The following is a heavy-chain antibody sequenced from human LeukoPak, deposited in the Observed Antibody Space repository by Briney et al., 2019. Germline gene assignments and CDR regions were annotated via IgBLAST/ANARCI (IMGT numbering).Heavy chain of an antibody. V-gene: IGHV3-48*03. CDR1: GFTFSSYE. J-gene: IGHJ6*03. CDR2: ISSSGNTK. CDR3: ARDLRGFPYYYYYMDV. Sequence: PGGSLRLSCAASGFTFSSYEMNWVCQAPGKGLEWVSYISSSGNTKYYADSVKGRFTISRDNAKNSLYLQMNSLRAEDTAVYYCARDLRGFPYYYYYMDVWGKGTTVTVSS.